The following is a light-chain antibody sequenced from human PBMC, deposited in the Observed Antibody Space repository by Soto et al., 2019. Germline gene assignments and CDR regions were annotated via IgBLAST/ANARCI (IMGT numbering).Light chain of an antibody. Sequence: IHMTQSPSTLSGSVGDRVTITCRASQTISSWLALYQQKPGKAPKLLIYKASTLKSGVPSRFSGSGSGTEFTLTISSLQPDDFATYYCQHYNSYSEAFGQGTKVDIK. CDR2: KAS. V-gene: IGKV1-5*03. CDR3: QHYNSYSEA. J-gene: IGKJ1*01. CDR1: QTISSW.